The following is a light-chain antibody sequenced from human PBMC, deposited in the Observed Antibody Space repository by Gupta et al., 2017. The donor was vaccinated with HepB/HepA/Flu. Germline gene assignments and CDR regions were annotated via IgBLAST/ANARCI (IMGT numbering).Light chain of an antibody. CDR1: SSDVGGYNY. V-gene: IGLV2-14*03. CDR3: TSSASSNTPVL. J-gene: IGLJ2*01. Sequence: QSALTQPASVSGSPGQSITISCTGTSSDVGGYNYVSWYQQHPGKAHKLMIYDVTNRPSGVSNRFSGSKSGNTASLTISGLQTEDEADYYCTSSASSNTPVLFGGGTKLTVL. CDR2: DVT.